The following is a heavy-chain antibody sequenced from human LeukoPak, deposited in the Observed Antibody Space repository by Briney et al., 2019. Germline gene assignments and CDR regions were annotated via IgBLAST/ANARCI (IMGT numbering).Heavy chain of an antibody. CDR2: IYHSGST. J-gene: IGHJ4*02. CDR1: GGSISSYY. V-gene: IGHV4-38-2*02. Sequence: PSETLSLTCTVSGGSISSYYWGWIRQPPGKGLEWIGSIYHSGSTYYNPSLKSRVTISVDTSKNQFSLKLSSVTAADTAVYYCARRLGIMRDPFDYWGQGTLVTVSS. D-gene: IGHD7-27*01. CDR3: ARRLGIMRDPFDY.